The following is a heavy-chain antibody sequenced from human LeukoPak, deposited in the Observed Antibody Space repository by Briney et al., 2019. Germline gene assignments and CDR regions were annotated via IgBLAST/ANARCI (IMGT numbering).Heavy chain of an antibody. CDR1: GDSISSGDYY. D-gene: IGHD3-22*01. CDR2: ISSSGST. CDR3: ARGPYSYDSSGAFDI. J-gene: IGHJ3*02. V-gene: IGHV4-61*02. Sequence: SETLSLTCTVSGDSISSGDYYWSWIRQPAGKGLEWIVRISSSGSTNYNPSLRSRVTISVDTSKNQFSLKLSSVTAADTAVYFCARGPYSYDSSGAFDIWGQGTMVTVSS.